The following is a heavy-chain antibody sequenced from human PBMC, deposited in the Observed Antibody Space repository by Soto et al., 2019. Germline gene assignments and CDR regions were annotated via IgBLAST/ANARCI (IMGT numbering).Heavy chain of an antibody. CDR2: IYYSGST. D-gene: IGHD3-22*01. V-gene: IGHV4-31*03. CDR3: ARDLVTNYYDSSGPYSAYFDY. J-gene: IGHJ4*02. Sequence: SETLSLTCTVSGGSISSGGYYWSWIRQHPGKGLEWIGYIYYSGSTYYNPSLKSRVTISVDTSKNQFSLKLSSVTAADTAVYYCARDLVTNYYDSSGPYSAYFDYWAQGTLVTVSS. CDR1: GGSISSGGYY.